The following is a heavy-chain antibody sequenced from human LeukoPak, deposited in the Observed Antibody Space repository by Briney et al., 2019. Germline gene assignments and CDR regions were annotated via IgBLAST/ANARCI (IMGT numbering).Heavy chain of an antibody. V-gene: IGHV5-51*01. D-gene: IGHD1-26*01. J-gene: IGHJ4*02. CDR3: ARHEGSGSYYSY. CDR1: GYSFTTYW. Sequence: ESLKISCKGSGYSFTTYWIAWVRQMPGRGLEWMGIISPDDSEIRYSPSFRGQVTISADKSISTAYLQWSRLKASDTAIYYCARHEGSGSYYSYWGQGTLVTVSS. CDR2: ISPDDSEI.